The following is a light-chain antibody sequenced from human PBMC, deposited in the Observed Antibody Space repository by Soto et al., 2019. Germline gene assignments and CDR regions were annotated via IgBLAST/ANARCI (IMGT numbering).Light chain of an antibody. V-gene: IGKV1-5*01. CDR1: QSISSW. J-gene: IGKJ1*01. CDR2: DAS. CDR3: QQYNSYST. Sequence: DIQMTQSPSTLSASVGDRVTITCRASQSISSWLAWYPQKPGKAPNLLIYDASSLESGVPSRFSGSGSGTESTLTIRSLQPDDFATDYCQQYNSYSTFGQGTKVDIK.